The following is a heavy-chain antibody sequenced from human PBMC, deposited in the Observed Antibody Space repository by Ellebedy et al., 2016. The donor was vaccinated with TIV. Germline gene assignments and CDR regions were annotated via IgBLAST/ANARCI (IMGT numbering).Heavy chain of an antibody. CDR1: GFTFSSYW. Sequence: GESLKISCAASGFTFSSYWMTWVRQAPGMGLEWVANINQDGTVEHYVDSVKGRFTISRDNAKNSVSVQMNSLRDDDTAVYYCTRERDTGWFDPWGQGTLVTVSS. V-gene: IGHV3-7*03. CDR2: INQDGTVE. J-gene: IGHJ5*02. CDR3: TRERDTGWFDP.